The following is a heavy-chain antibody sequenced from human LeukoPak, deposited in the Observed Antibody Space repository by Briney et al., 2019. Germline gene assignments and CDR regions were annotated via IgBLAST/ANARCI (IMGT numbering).Heavy chain of an antibody. Sequence: PGGSLRLSCAASGFTFSSYSMNWVRQAPGKGLEWVSSISSSSSCIYYADSVKGRFTISRDNAKNSLYLQMNSLRAEDTAVYYCACGNLVYYYGMDVWGQGTTVTVSS. CDR2: ISSSSSCI. CDR3: ACGNLVYYYGMDV. CDR1: GFTFSSYS. J-gene: IGHJ6*02. D-gene: IGHD3-9*01. V-gene: IGHV3-21*01.